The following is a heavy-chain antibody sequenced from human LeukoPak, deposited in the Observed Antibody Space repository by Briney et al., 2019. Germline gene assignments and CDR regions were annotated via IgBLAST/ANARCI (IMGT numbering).Heavy chain of an antibody. CDR1: GDSVSSNSAA. D-gene: IGHD6-13*01. CDR3: AREHSTSPSRWDY. V-gene: IGHV6-1*01. Sequence: SQTLSLTCAISGDSVSSNSAAWTWIRQSPSRGLEWLGRTYYRSKWYNDYAVSVKSRITNNPDTSKNQFSLQLNSVTPEDTAVYYCAREHSTSPSRWDYWGPGTLVTVSS. J-gene: IGHJ4*02. CDR2: TYYRSKWYN.